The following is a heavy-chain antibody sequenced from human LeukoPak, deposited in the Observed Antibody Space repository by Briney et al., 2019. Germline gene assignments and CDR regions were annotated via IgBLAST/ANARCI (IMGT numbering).Heavy chain of an antibody. D-gene: IGHD3-9*01. J-gene: IGHJ5*02. Sequence: ASVKVSCKASGYTFTSYYMHWVRQAPGQGLEWMGIINPSGGSTSYAQKFQGRVAMTRDTSTSTVYMELSSLRSEDTAVYYCARDQPTPLRYLEGNWFDPWGQGTLVTVSS. V-gene: IGHV1-46*01. CDR1: GYTFTSYY. CDR2: INPSGGST. CDR3: ARDQPTPLRYLEGNWFDP.